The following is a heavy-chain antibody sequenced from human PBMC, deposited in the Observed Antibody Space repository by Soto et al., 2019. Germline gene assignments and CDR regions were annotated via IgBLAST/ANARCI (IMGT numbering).Heavy chain of an antibody. CDR2: ISSSGTTI. Sequence: RLTCVASDFTFSGYEMNCVRQAPGKGLEWVSYISSSGTTIYYSDSVKGRFTISRDNAKKSLFLQMNSLRAEDTALYYCVRFGGAAAGPGDYWGHGTLVTVSS. CDR3: VRFGGAAAGPGDY. CDR1: DFTFSGYE. V-gene: IGHV3-48*03. J-gene: IGHJ4*01. D-gene: IGHD6-13*01.